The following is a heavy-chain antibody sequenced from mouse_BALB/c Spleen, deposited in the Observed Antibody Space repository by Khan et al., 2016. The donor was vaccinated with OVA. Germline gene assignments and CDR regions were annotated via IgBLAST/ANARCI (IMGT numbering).Heavy chain of an antibody. Sequence: QVQLQQSGAELARPGASVKLSCKASGYTFTNYWMQWVKQRPGQGLEWIGAIYPEDGDTKYTQKFKGKATLTADTSSSTAYMQLSSVASEDSAVYYCASIYDNYFDYWGQGTTLTVSS. J-gene: IGHJ2*01. CDR3: ASIYDNYFDY. CDR2: IYPEDGDT. CDR1: GYTFTNYW. V-gene: IGHV1-87*01. D-gene: IGHD1-1*01.